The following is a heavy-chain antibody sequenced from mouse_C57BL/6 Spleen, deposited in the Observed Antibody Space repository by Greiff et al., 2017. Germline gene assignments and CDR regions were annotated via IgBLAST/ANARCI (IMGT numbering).Heavy chain of an antibody. J-gene: IGHJ3*01. CDR3: TRGYDYDEAPFAY. CDR1: GYTFTDYE. V-gene: IGHV1-15*01. D-gene: IGHD2-4*01. CDR2: IDPETGGT. Sequence: VQVVESGAELVRPGASVTLSCKASGYTFTDYEMHWVKQTPVHGLEWIGAIDPETGGTAYNQKFKGKAILTADKSSSTAYMELRSLTSEDSAVYYCTRGYDYDEAPFAYWGQGTLVTVSA.